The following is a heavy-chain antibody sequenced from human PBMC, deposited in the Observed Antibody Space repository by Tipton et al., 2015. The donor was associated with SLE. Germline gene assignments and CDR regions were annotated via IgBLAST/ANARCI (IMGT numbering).Heavy chain of an antibody. Sequence: GSLRLSCAASGFPFSTYAMTWVRQAPGKGLEWVANIKQDGSEKYYVDSVKGRFTISRDNAKNSLYLQMNSLRAEDTAVYYCARVQSAAFDYWGQGTLVTVSS. CDR2: IKQDGSEK. CDR1: GFPFSTYA. CDR3: ARVQSAAFDY. D-gene: IGHD6-25*01. V-gene: IGHV3-7*01. J-gene: IGHJ4*02.